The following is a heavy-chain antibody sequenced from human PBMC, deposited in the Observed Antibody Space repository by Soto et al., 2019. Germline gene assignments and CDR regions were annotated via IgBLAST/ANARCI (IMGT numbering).Heavy chain of an antibody. Sequence: SETLSLTCAFSGCSINSRYYWGWIRQPPGKGLEWIGSIYYSGSTYYNPSLKSRVTISVDTSKNQFSLKLSSVTAADTAVYYCASPKIAFYNWFDPWGQGTLVTVSS. CDR1: GCSINSRYY. CDR3: ASPKIAFYNWFDP. CDR2: IYYSGST. D-gene: IGHD3-3*02. V-gene: IGHV4-38-2*01. J-gene: IGHJ5*02.